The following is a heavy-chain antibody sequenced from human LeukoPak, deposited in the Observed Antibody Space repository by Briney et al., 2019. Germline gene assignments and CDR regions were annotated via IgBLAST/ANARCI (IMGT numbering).Heavy chain of an antibody. J-gene: IGHJ4*02. V-gene: IGHV3-21*01. CDR1: GFTFSSYS. CDR2: ISSSSSYI. Sequence: GGSLRLSCAASGFTFSSYSMNWVRQAPGKGLEWVSSISSSSSYIYYADSVKGRFTISRDNAKSSLYLQMNSLRAEDTAVYYCASFYYGSSGNFDYWGQGTMVTVSS. D-gene: IGHD3-22*01. CDR3: ASFYYGSSGNFDY.